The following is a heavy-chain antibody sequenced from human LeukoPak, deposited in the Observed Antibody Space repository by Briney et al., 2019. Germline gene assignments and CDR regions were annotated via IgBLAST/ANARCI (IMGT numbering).Heavy chain of an antibody. Sequence: PGGSLRLSCAASGFTFSSYAMSWVRQALGKGLEWVSSISGSGSSTYYADSVRGRFTVSRDNSKNTLHLHMNSLRAEDTAAYYCAKVATVFDYYYYGMDVWGQGTTVTVSS. CDR3: AKVATVFDYYYYGMDV. J-gene: IGHJ6*02. CDR1: GFTFSSYA. CDR2: ISGSGSST. V-gene: IGHV3-23*01. D-gene: IGHD3-3*01.